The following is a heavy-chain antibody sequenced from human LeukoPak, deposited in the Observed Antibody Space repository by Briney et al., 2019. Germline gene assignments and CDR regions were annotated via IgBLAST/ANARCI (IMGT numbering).Heavy chain of an antibody. V-gene: IGHV7-4-1*02. CDR2: IKTDTGKP. CDR3: ARAGLTGSKVACDL. CDR1: GYTFTDYP. J-gene: IGHJ3*01. Sequence: GASVKVSCKASGYTFTDYPMNWVRQAPGQGLEWMGWIKTDTGKPTYAQGFTGHYVFSLDTSVSTAYLQIISLKAEDTAVYYCARAGLTGSKVACDLWGQGTLVTVSS. D-gene: IGHD1-20*01.